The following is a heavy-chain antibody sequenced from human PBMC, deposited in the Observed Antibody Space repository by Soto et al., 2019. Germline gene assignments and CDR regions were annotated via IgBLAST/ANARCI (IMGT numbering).Heavy chain of an antibody. CDR1: GGTFSSYA. V-gene: IGHV1-69*13. Sequence: ASVKVSCKASGGTFSSYAISWVRQAPGQGLEWMGGIIPIFGTANYAQKFQGRATITADESTSTAYMELSSLRSEDTAVYYCARAVAQNRDIVLMVYGTWGGAFDIWGQGTMVTVSS. D-gene: IGHD2-8*01. CDR2: IIPIFGTA. J-gene: IGHJ3*02. CDR3: ARAVAQNRDIVLMVYGTWGGAFDI.